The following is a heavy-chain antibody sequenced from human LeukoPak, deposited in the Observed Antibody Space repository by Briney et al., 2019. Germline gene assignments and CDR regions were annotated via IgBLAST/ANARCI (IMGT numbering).Heavy chain of an antibody. CDR3: AREAYNWNIDVFDI. CDR1: GFSFDHYG. CDR2: LNWNGGNT. D-gene: IGHD1/OR15-1a*01. J-gene: IGHJ3*02. V-gene: IGHV3-20*04. Sequence: GGSLRLSCAASGFSFDHYGMTWIRQAPGKGLEWVSGLNWNGGNTGYADSVKGRFTISRDNAKNSLYLQMNSLRAEDTAVYYCAREAYNWNIDVFDIWGQGTMVTVSS.